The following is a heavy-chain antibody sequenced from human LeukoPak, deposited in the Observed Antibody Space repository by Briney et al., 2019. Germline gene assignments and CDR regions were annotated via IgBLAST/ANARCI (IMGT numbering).Heavy chain of an antibody. CDR3: AKDVRPLPLEYFQH. CDR1: GFTLSSYA. D-gene: IGHD6-6*01. CDR2: ISGSGGST. V-gene: IGHV3-23*01. Sequence: GGSLRLSCAASGFTLSSYAMSWVRQAPGKGLEWVSAISGSGGSTYYADSVKGRFTISRDNSKNTLYLQMNSLRAEDTAVYYCAKDVRPLPLEYFQHWGQGTLVTVSS. J-gene: IGHJ1*01.